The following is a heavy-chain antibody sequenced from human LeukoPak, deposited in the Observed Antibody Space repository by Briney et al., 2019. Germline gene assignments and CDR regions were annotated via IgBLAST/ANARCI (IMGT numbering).Heavy chain of an antibody. CDR3: AREAGSIAAADPDY. CDR2: ISAYNGNT. V-gene: IGHV1-18*01. J-gene: IGHJ4*02. Sequence: ASVKVSCKASGYTFTSYGISWVRQAPGQGLEWMGWISAYNGNTNYAQKLQGRVTMTTDISTSTAYMELRSLRSDDTAVYYCAREAGSIAAADPDYWGQGTLVTVSS. CDR1: GYTFTSYG. D-gene: IGHD6-13*01.